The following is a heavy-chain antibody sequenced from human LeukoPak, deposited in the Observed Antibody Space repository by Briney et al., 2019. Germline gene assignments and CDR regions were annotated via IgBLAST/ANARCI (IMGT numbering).Heavy chain of an antibody. CDR3: AREVGGYRYGYRPTELSWYFDL. D-gene: IGHD5-18*01. V-gene: IGHV4-38-2*02. CDR2: IYTSGST. CDR1: GYSISSDWY. J-gene: IGHJ2*01. Sequence: SETLSLTCTVSGYSISSDWYWGWIRQPPGKGLEWIGRIYTSGSTNYNPSLKSRVTISVDTSKNQFSLKLSSVTAADTAVYYCAREVGGYRYGYRPTELSWYFDLWGRGTLVTVSP.